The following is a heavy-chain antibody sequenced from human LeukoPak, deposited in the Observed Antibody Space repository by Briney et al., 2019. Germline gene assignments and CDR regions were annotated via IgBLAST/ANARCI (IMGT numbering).Heavy chain of an antibody. V-gene: IGHV1-8*01. D-gene: IGHD3-10*01. CDR2: MNPNSGNT. CDR1: GYTFTSYD. CDR3: ATTIDYGSGSYYFFDP. J-gene: IGHJ5*02. Sequence: GASVKVSCKASGYTFTSYDINWVRQATGQGLEWMGWMNPNSGNTGYAQKFQGRVTMTEDTSTDTAYMELSSLRSEDTAVYYCATTIDYGSGSYYFFDPWGQGTLVTVSS.